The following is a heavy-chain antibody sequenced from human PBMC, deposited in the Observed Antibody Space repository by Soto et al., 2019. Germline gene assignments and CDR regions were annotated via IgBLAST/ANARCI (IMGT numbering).Heavy chain of an antibody. Sequence: AETLSLTCAVYGGSFSGYYWSWVRQPPGKGLEWIGEINHSGSTNYNPSLKSRVTISVDTSKNQFSLKLSSVTAADTAVYYCARRRRPGSMVRGVSMDVWGQGTTVTVSS. D-gene: IGHD3-10*01. CDR3: ARRRRPGSMVRGVSMDV. CDR1: GGSFSGYY. V-gene: IGHV4-34*01. CDR2: INHSGST. J-gene: IGHJ6*02.